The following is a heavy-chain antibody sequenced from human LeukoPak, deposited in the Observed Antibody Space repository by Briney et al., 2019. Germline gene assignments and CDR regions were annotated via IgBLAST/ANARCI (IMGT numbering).Heavy chain of an antibody. J-gene: IGHJ6*02. CDR2: IWYDGSNK. V-gene: IGHV3-33*08. CDR1: GFTFSSYG. D-gene: IGHD3-3*01. CDR3: ARDPITIFGVGKDGLTYYYYYGMDV. Sequence: PGRSLRLSCAASGFTFSSYGMHWVRQAPGKGLEWVAVIWYDGSNKYYADSVKGRFTISRDNSKNTLYLQMNSLRAEDTAVYYCARDPITIFGVGKDGLTYYYYYGMDVWGQGTTVTDSS.